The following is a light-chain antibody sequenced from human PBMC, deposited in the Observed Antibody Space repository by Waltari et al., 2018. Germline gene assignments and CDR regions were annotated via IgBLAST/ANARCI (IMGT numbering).Light chain of an antibody. CDR1: SSDVGFYDF. CDR3: SSYTRRSYWV. Sequence: QSALTQPASVSGSPGQSITISCTGTSSDVGFYDFVSWFQQHPGKAPKVMIYKVNNRPSGVSNRFSGSKSANTASLTISGLQAEDEADYYCSSYTRRSYWVFGGG. V-gene: IGLV2-14*01. CDR2: KVN. J-gene: IGLJ3*02.